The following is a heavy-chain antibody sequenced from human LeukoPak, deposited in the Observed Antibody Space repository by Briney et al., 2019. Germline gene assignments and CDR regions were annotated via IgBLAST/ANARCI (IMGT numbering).Heavy chain of an antibody. V-gene: IGHV4-39*01. Sequence: SETLSLTCTVSGGSISSSSYYWGWIRQPPGKGLEWIGSIYYSGSTHYNPSLKSRVTISVDTSKNQFSLKLSSVTAADTAVYYCARSRVYCSSTSCYGGSWFDPWGQGTLVTVSS. D-gene: IGHD2-2*01. CDR3: ARSRVYCSSTSCYGGSWFDP. CDR2: IYYSGST. CDR1: GGSISSSSYY. J-gene: IGHJ5*02.